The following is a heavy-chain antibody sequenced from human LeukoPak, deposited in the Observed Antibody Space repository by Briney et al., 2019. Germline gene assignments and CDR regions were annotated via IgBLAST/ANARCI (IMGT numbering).Heavy chain of an antibody. CDR1: GFTFSSYA. CDR2: ISYDGSNK. CDR3: AKDGGDSSGRELFDY. V-gene: IGHV3-30-3*01. Sequence: GGSLRLSCAASGFTFSSYAMHWVRQAPGKGLEWVAVISYDGSNKYYADSVKGRFTISRDNSKNTLYLQMNSLRADDTAVYYCAKDGGDSSGRELFDYRGQGTLVTVSS. J-gene: IGHJ4*02. D-gene: IGHD3-16*01.